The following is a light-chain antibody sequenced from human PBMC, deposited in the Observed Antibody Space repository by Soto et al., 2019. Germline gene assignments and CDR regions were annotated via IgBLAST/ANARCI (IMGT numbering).Light chain of an antibody. CDR3: QQRGNRPPWT. CDR1: QTVISNY. J-gene: IGKJ1*01. V-gene: IGKV3D-20*02. CDR2: DTS. Sequence: EILLTQSPGTLSLSPGERATLSCRASQTVISNYLAWYQQKPGQAPRLLIYDTSNRATGIPARFSGSGSGTDFTLTISSLEPEDFAVYYCQQRGNRPPWTFGQGTKVDIK.